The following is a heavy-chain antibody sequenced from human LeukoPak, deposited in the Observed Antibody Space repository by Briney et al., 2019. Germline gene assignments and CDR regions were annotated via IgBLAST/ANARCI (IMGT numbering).Heavy chain of an antibody. J-gene: IGHJ4*02. D-gene: IGHD3-22*01. Sequence: PSEALSLTCTVSGGSISSGSYYWSWIRQPAGKGLEWIGRIYTSGSTNYNPSLKSRVTISVDTSKNQFSLKLSSVTAADTAVYYCASTGYYDSSGYPRWGQGTLVTVSS. CDR2: IYTSGST. V-gene: IGHV4-61*02. CDR3: ASTGYYDSSGYPR. CDR1: GGSISSGSYY.